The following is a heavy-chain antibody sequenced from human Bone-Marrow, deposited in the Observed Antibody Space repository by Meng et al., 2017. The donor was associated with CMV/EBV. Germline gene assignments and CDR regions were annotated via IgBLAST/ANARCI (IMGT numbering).Heavy chain of an antibody. CDR2: IIHIFRTA. V-gene: IGHV1-69*05. J-gene: IGHJ3*02. CDR3: SRQRDEIVGGYGAFDI. Sequence: SVKVSCKASGGTFNRYAISWVRQAPGQGLEWMGGIIHIFRTANYAQKFQGRVTITTDDSTSTAYMDLSSLSSEDKAVYYCSRQRDEIVGGYGAFDIWGQGKMVTVSS. CDR1: GGTFNRYA. D-gene: IGHD1-26*01.